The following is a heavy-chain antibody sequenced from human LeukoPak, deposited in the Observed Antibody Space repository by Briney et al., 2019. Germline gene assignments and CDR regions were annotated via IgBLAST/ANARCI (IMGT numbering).Heavy chain of an antibody. Sequence: GGSLRLSCAASGFTFSSYGMHWVRQAPGKGLEWVAFIRYDGSNKYYADSVKGRFTISRDNSRNTLYLQMNSLRAEDTAVYYCAKSRPFVGDYYYYYGMDVWGQGTTVTVSS. J-gene: IGHJ6*02. V-gene: IGHV3-30*02. CDR1: GFTFSSYG. CDR3: AKSRPFVGDYYYYYGMDV. CDR2: IRYDGSNK. D-gene: IGHD2-21*01.